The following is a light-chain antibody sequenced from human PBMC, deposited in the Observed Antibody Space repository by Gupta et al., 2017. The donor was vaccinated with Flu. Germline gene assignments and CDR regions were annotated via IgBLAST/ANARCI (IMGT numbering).Light chain of an antibody. CDR2: QAA. V-gene: IGKV2-30*01. J-gene: IGKJ1*01. Sequence: VTLGPPAYTSCRSSQAREYSDRSNTLQWIEQTPGHFPRRLIYQAANRDYGVSDRFSGSGSGTEGTLQISRVGGEDVGVYLGRQWLPWPWAVGAGTKVEIK. CDR1: QAREYSDRSNT. CDR3: RQWLPWPWA.